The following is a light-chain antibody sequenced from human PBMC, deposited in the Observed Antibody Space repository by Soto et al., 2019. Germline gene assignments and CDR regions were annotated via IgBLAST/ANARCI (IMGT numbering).Light chain of an antibody. CDR2: KAS. J-gene: IGKJ1*01. V-gene: IGKV1-5*03. CDR1: QSISSW. CDR3: QQYNSYPVT. Sequence: DIQMTQSPSTLSASVGDRVTITCRASQSISSWLAWYQQKPGKAPKLLIYKASSLESGVPSRFSGSGSGTEFTLSISSLQPDDFATYYCQQYNSYPVTFGQGTMV.